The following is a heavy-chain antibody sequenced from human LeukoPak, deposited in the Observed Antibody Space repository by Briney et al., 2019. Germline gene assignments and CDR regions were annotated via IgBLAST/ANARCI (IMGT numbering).Heavy chain of an antibody. D-gene: IGHD1-26*01. CDR2: ISSSSSYI. J-gene: IGHJ4*02. CDR3: ARAIGDWYYFDY. Sequence: GGSLRLSCAASGFTFSSYSMNWVRQAPGKGLEWVSSISSSSSYIYYADSVKDRFTISRDNAKNSLYLQMNSLRAEDTAVYYCARAIGDWYYFDYWGQGTLVTVSS. V-gene: IGHV3-21*01. CDR1: GFTFSSYS.